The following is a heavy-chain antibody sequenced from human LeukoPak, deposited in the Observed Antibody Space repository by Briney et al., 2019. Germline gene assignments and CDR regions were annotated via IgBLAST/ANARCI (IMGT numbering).Heavy chain of an antibody. CDR3: ASDVFRGPAD. J-gene: IGHJ4*02. D-gene: IGHD2-21*01. V-gene: IGHV3-21*01. CDR2: ISSSCSYI. Sequence: GGSLRLSCAASGFTFSSYSMNWVRQAPGKGLGWVSSISSSCSYIYYADSVKGRFTISRDNAKNTLYLQMNSLRAEDTAVYYCASDVFRGPADWGPGTLVTVSS. CDR1: GFTFSSYS.